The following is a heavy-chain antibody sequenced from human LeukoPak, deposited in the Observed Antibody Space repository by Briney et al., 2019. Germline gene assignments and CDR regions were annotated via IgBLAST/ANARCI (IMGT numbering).Heavy chain of an antibody. Sequence: GASVKVSCKASGYTFTGYYMHWVRQAPGQGLEWMGWINPNSGGTNYAQKFQGRVTMTRDTSISTAYMELSRLRSDDTAVYYCARVTXCSSTSCPLYYYYYYMDVXGKGXXXTV. J-gene: IGHJ6*03. D-gene: IGHD2-2*01. V-gene: IGHV1-2*02. CDR1: GYTFTGYY. CDR3: ARVTXCSSTSCPLYYYYYYMDV. CDR2: INPNSGGT.